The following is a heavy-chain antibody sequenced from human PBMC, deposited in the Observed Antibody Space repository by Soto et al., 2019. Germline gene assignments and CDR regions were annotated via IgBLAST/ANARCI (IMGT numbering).Heavy chain of an antibody. J-gene: IGHJ5*02. V-gene: IGHV4-4*07. CDR2: VYTTGSA. CDR3: ARDYYYDSNNWFDP. CDR1: GGSIKNYY. D-gene: IGHD3-22*01. Sequence: SETLSLTCHVSGGSIKNYYWSWIRQPAGKGLEWIGRVYTTGSANYNPSLKSRVTMSVDTSQNQVSLTLSSVTAADTAMYYCARDYYYDSNNWFDPWGPGTLVTVSS.